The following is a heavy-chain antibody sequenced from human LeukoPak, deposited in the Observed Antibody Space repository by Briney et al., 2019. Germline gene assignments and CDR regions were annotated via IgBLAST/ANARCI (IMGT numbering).Heavy chain of an antibody. CDR3: AREVWDNSSSRRSSNWFDP. J-gene: IGHJ5*02. CDR2: IYYSGST. Sequence: SETLSLTCTASGGSIRSYYWSWIRQPPGNGPQWIGYIYYSGSTNYNPSLKSRVTISVDTSKNQFSLKLSSVTAADTAVYYCAREVWDNSSSRRSSNWFDPWGQGTLVIVSS. D-gene: IGHD6-6*01. V-gene: IGHV4-59*01. CDR1: GGSIRSYY.